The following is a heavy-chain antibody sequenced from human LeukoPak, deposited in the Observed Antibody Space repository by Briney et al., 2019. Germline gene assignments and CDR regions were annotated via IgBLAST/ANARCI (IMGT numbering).Heavy chain of an antibody. CDR2: ISYDGSNK. Sequence: GGSLRLSCAASGFTFSSYAMHRVRQAPGKGLEWVAVISYDGSNKYYADSVKGRFTISRDNSKNTLYLQMNSLRAEDTAVYYCARGDYIAVAAPAEYFQHWGQGTLVTVSS. V-gene: IGHV3-30-3*01. CDR3: ARGDYIAVAAPAEYFQH. D-gene: IGHD6-19*01. CDR1: GFTFSSYA. J-gene: IGHJ1*01.